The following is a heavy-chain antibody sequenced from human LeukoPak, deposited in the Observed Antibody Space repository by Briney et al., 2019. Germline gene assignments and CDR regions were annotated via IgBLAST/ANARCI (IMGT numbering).Heavy chain of an antibody. D-gene: IGHD3-22*01. CDR1: GFPFDDYA. V-gene: IGHV3-9*01. J-gene: IGHJ4*02. CDR3: AKDGRSSGSHFDY. Sequence: GGSLRLSCAASGFPFDDYATHWVRQAPGKGLEWVSGISWNSGSIGYADSVKGRFTISRDNAKNSLYLQMNSLRAEDTALYYCAKDGRSSGSHFDYWGQGTLVTVSS. CDR2: ISWNSGSI.